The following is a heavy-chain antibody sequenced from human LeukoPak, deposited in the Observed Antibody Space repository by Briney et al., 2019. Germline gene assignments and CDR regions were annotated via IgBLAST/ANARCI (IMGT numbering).Heavy chain of an antibody. CDR3: ARLVYDSRGYYYDY. CDR1: GDSISTYY. J-gene: IGHJ4*02. Sequence: SETLSLTCTVSGDSISTYYWSWIRQPPGKGLEWIGYIRYSGSANYNPSLRSRVTISIDTSKNQFSLKLSSVTAADTAVYHCARLVYDSRGYYYDYWGQGTLVTVSS. CDR2: IRYSGSA. D-gene: IGHD3-22*01. V-gene: IGHV4-59*08.